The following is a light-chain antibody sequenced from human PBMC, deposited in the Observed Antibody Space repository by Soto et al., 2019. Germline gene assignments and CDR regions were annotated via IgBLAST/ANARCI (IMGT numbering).Light chain of an antibody. CDR1: QGVSSW. CDR2: AAA. CDR3: QQYHAYPLT. J-gene: IGKJ4*01. V-gene: IGKV1D-16*01. Sequence: DIQMTQSPSSLSAFVGDTVTITCRASQGVSSWLAWYQQKPGKAPKTLIAAAASLQSGVPSRFRGSGSGTDFTLTIRNLQSEDFAIYYCQQYHAYPLTFGGGTKVEIK.